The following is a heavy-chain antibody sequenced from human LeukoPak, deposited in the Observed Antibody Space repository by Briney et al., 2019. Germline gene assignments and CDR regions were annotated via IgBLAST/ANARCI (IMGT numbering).Heavy chain of an antibody. CDR3: ARAPVDGGNDY. D-gene: IGHD4-23*01. Sequence: PGGSLRLSCAASGFTFTTYWMTWVRQAPGKGLEWVANINQDGTEKYYVDSVKGRFTISRDNAKNSLYLQMNSLRVEDTAVYYCARAPVDGGNDYWGQGTLVTVSS. CDR1: GFTFTTYW. CDR2: INQDGTEK. V-gene: IGHV3-7*01. J-gene: IGHJ4*02.